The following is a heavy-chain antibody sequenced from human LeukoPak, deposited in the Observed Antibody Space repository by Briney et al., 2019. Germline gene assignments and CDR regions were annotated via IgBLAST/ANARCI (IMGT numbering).Heavy chain of an antibody. V-gene: IGHV3-74*01. CDR2: INKDGIST. J-gene: IGHJ4*02. D-gene: IGHD4-17*01. CDR1: GFIFSSYW. CDR3: ARSRTYGDYGRGLDY. Sequence: GGSLRLSCAASGFIFSSYWMHWVRQPPGKGLVYIACINKDGISTSYADSVKGRFTISRDNAENTLYLQMNSLGAEDTAVYFCARSRTYGDYGRGLDYWGQGTLVIVSS.